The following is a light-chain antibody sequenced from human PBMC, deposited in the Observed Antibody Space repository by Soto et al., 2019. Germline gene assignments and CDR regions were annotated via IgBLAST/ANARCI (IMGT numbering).Light chain of an antibody. Sequence: DIQMTQSPSTLSASVGDRVTITCRASQSISSWLAWYQQKPGKAPKLLIYQASTLDSGVPSRLSGTGSGTEFTLTISGLQPDDFATYYCQQYDGYSGRTFGQGTKVEIK. CDR2: QAS. J-gene: IGKJ1*01. V-gene: IGKV1-5*03. CDR3: QQYDGYSGRT. CDR1: QSISSW.